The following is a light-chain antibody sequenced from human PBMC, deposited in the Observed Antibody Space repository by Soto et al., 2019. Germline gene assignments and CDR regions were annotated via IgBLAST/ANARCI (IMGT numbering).Light chain of an antibody. V-gene: IGLV2-14*01. CDR1: SSDVGGYNY. CDR3: SSYTSSSDVV. Sequence: QSVLTQPASVSGSPGQSITISCTGTSSDVGGYNYVSWYQQHPGKAPKLMIYDVSNRPSGVSNCFSGSKSGNTASLTISGLQAEDEADYYCSSYTSSSDVVFGGGTKLTVL. CDR2: DVS. J-gene: IGLJ2*01.